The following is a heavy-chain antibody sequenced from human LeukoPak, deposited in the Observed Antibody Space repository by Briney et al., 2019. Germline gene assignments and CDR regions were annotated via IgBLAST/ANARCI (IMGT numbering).Heavy chain of an antibody. CDR3: ARGQLVRAGYFDL. J-gene: IGHJ2*01. CDR1: GFTFSSYD. Sequence: GVSLRLSCAASGFTFSSYDIHWVRQVTGKGLEWVSAIGIAGDTYYLDSVKGRFTISRENAKNSLYLQMNSLRVGDTAVYYCARGQLVRAGYFDLWGRGTLVTVSS. V-gene: IGHV3-13*01. D-gene: IGHD3-10*01. CDR2: IGIAGDT.